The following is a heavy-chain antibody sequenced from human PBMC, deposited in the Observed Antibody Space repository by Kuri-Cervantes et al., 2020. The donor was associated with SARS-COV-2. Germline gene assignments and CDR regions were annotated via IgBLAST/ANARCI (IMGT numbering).Heavy chain of an antibody. CDR2: IKQDGSEK. D-gene: IGHD5-18*01. CDR3: ARNPRLSPWLIYFDY. V-gene: IGHV3-7*01. J-gene: IGHJ4*02. CDR1: GFTFSSYW. Sequence: LSLTCAASGFTFSSYWMSWVRQAPGKGLEWVANIKQDGSEKYYVGSVKGRFTISRDNAKNSLYLQMNSLRAEDTAVYYCARNPRLSPWLIYFDYWGQGTLVTVSS.